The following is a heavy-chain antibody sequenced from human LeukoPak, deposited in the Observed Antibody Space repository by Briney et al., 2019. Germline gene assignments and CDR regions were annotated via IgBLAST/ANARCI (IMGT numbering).Heavy chain of an antibody. J-gene: IGHJ3*02. CDR2: IKNKADGGTI. Sequence: PGGSLRLSCAASGFTFSNAWMNWVRQAPGKGLEWVGRIKNKADGGTIDYAVPVKGRFTISRDNSKNTLYLQMNSLRAEDTAVYYCARDCGIVVVPYDAFDIWGQGTMVTVSS. CDR1: GFTFSNAW. D-gene: IGHD2-2*01. CDR3: ARDCGIVVVPYDAFDI. V-gene: IGHV3-15*01.